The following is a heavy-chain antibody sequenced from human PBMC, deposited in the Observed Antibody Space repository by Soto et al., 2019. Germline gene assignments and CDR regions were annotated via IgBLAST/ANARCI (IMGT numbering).Heavy chain of an antibody. V-gene: IGHV2-5*02. CDR2: IYWDGDE. Sequence: QITLKESGPTLVKPTQTLTLTCTFSGFSLSTSGVGVVWIRQPPGKALEWLALIYWDGDERYSPFLKGRLTITKDTSKNQVALTMTNMDPVDTATYYCAHKGGRGAGMDVWGQGTTVTVSS. CDR1: GFSLSTSGVG. D-gene: IGHD2-15*01. CDR3: AHKGGRGAGMDV. J-gene: IGHJ6*02.